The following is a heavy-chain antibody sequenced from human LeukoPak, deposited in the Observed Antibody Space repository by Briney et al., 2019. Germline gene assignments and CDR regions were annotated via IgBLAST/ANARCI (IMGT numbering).Heavy chain of an antibody. Sequence: GGSLRLSCAASGFTFSNYWMSWVRQAPGKGLEWVANIKEDGSEKDYVDSVKGRFTISRDNSKNMMYLQMNSLRAEDTAVYYCVRDVGGIYYVFGYWGQGTLVTVSS. D-gene: IGHD1-26*01. V-gene: IGHV3-7*03. CDR1: GFTFSNYW. CDR3: VRDVGGIYYVFGY. J-gene: IGHJ4*02. CDR2: IKEDGSEK.